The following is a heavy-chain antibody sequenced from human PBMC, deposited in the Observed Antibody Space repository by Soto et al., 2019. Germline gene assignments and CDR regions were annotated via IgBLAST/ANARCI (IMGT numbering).Heavy chain of an antibody. V-gene: IGHV4-30-4*08. D-gene: IGHD3-3*01. J-gene: IGHJ6*02. CDR3: ARDARVFGVGNYYYYYGMDV. Sequence: SETLSLTCAVYGASLSDNYCNWLRQPPGKGLEWIGYIYYSGSTYYNPSLKSRVTISVDTSKNQFSLKLSSVTAADTAVYYCARDARVFGVGNYYYYYGMDVWGQGTTVTVSS. CDR1: GASLSDNY. CDR2: IYYSGST.